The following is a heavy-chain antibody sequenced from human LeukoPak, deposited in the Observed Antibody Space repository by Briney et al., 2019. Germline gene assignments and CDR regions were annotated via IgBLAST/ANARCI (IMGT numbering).Heavy chain of an antibody. J-gene: IGHJ4*02. CDR1: GGSFSGYY. D-gene: IGHD2-2*01. V-gene: IGHV4-34*01. CDR2: INHSGST. Sequence: SETLSLTCAVYGGSFSGYYWSWIRQPPGKGLEWIGEINHSGSTNYNPSLKSRVTISVDTSKNQFSLKLSSVTAADTAVYYCARVVGYCSSTSCYAVDYWGQGTLVTLSS. CDR3: ARVVGYCSSTSCYAVDY.